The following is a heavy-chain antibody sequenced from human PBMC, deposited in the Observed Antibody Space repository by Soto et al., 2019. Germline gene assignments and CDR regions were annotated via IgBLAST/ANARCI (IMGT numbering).Heavy chain of an antibody. CDR2: IYWDDDK. J-gene: IGHJ4*02. CDR3: ARLVVAGITYYFYS. Sequence: QITLKESGPTLVKPTQTLTLTCTFSGFSLSSSGVGVGWIRQPPGKALEWLTFIYWDDDKRYSPSLKSRLTITKDTSKNQVVLTLTNIDPVDTATYSCARLVVAGITYYFYSWGQGTLLTVSS. V-gene: IGHV2-5*02. D-gene: IGHD2-15*01. CDR1: GFSLSSSGVG.